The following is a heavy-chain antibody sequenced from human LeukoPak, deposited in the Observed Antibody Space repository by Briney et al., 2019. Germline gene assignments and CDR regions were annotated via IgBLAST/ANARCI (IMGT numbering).Heavy chain of an antibody. J-gene: IGHJ4*02. CDR3: VKGTTTYYGSGSYLDY. V-gene: IGHV3-64D*06. CDR1: GFTFSSYA. CDR2: ISSNGGST. Sequence: GGSLRLSCSASGFTFSSYAMHWVRQAPGKGLEYVSAISSNGGSTYYADSVKGRFTISRDNSKNTLYLQMSSLRAEDTAVYYCVKGTTTYYGSGSYLDYWGQGTLVTVPS. D-gene: IGHD3-10*01.